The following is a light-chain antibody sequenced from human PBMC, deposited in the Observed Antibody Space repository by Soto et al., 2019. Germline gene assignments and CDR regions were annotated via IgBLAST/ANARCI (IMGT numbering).Light chain of an antibody. J-gene: IGKJ1*01. CDR1: QSIANY. CDR2: AAS. V-gene: IGKV1-39*01. CDR3: QQSYNNPKT. Sequence: IQMTQSPSSLSASVGDRVTITCRASQSIANYLNWYQQKPGKAPKLLIYAASTLESGVPSRFSGSGSGTDFTRTISSLQPEDFATYYCQQSYNNPKTFGQGTKVDIK.